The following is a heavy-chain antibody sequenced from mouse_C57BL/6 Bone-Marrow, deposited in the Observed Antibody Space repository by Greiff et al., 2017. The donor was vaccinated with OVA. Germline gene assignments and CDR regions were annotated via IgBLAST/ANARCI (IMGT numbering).Heavy chain of an antibody. D-gene: IGHD2-3*01. J-gene: IGHJ4*01. V-gene: IGHV1-15*01. CDR2: IDPETGGT. Sequence: VKLMESGAELVRPGASVTLSCKASGYTFTDYEMHWVKQTPVHCLEWIGAIDPETGGTAYNQKFKGKAILTADKSSSTAYMELRSLTSEDSAVYYCTRGWLPYYYAMDYWGQGTSVTVSS. CDR3: TRGWLPYYYAMDY. CDR1: GYTFTDYE.